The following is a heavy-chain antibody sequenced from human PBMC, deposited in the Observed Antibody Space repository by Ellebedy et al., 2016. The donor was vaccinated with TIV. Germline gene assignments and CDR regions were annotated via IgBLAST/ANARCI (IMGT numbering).Heavy chain of an antibody. D-gene: IGHD3-10*02. Sequence: MPLETLSLTCTVSGGSIRSSSYYWGWIRQPPGKGLEWIGSIYYSGSTYYNPSLESRVTISGDTSRNQFSLKVTSVTAADTAVYYCARYVRGGIDYWGRGTLVTVSS. CDR2: IYYSGST. J-gene: IGHJ4*02. V-gene: IGHV4-39*01. CDR3: ARYVRGGIDY. CDR1: GGSIRSSSYY.